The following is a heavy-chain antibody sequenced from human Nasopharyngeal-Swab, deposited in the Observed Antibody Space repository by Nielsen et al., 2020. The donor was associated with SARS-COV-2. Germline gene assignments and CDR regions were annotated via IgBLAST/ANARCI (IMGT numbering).Heavy chain of an antibody. V-gene: IGHV3-21*01. J-gene: IGHJ3*02. CDR3: ARDSAVTRNDAFDI. CDR1: GFTFSSYS. D-gene: IGHD4-17*01. CDR2: ISSSSSYI. Sequence: GESLKISCAASGFTFSSYSMNWVRQAPGKGLEWVSSISSSSSYIYYADSVKGRFTISRDNAKNSLYLQMNSPRAEDTAVYYCARDSAVTRNDAFDIWGQGTMVTVSS.